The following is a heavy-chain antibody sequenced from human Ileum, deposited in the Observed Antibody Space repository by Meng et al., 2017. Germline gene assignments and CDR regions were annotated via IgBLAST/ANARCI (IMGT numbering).Heavy chain of an antibody. J-gene: IGHJ6*02. CDR1: GFTFSTYT. CDR3: AREDTTVTSTGMVHYYYYYGLDV. D-gene: IGHD4-17*01. Sequence: GESLKISCAASGFTFSTYTINWVRQAPGKGLEWVSSITTGSDYIYYADSVKGRFTISRDNAKNSVYLQMNSLTAEDTAVYYCAREDTTVTSTGMVHYYYYYGLDVWGQGTTVTVSS. V-gene: IGHV3-21*01. CDR2: ITTGSDYI.